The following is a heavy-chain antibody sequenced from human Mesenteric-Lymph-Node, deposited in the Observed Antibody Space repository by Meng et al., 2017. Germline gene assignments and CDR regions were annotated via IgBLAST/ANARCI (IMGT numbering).Heavy chain of an antibody. CDR1: GDRVSNNMAA. Sequence: VPLHPPGPGLVQPPQPLPLPLTISGDRVSNNMAAWHWIKQSPSRGLEWLGRTYYRSKWNVDYAVSVKGRITINPATSQNQFSLQLNSVTPEDTAVYYCARAYHSFYFDSWGQGILVTVSS. CDR2: TYYRSKWNV. CDR3: ARAYHSFYFDS. J-gene: IGHJ4*02. V-gene: IGHV6-1*01. D-gene: IGHD2-2*01.